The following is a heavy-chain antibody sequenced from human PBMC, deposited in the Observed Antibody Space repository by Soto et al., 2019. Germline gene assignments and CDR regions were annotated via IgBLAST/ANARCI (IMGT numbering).Heavy chain of an antibody. Sequence: PVGSLRLSCAASGFTFSSYSINWVRQAPGKGLEWISYISTDSNTIYYADSVKGRFTISRDNAKNSLFLQMNSLRDEDTAVYFCARDRDTYCSDGVCSGPYFDYWGRGTLVTVSS. J-gene: IGHJ4*02. CDR3: ARDRDTYCSDGVCSGPYFDY. V-gene: IGHV3-48*02. D-gene: IGHD2-15*01. CDR2: ISTDSNTI. CDR1: GFTFSSYS.